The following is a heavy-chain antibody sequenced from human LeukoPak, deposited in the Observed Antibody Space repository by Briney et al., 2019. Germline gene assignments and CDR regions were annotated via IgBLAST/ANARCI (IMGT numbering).Heavy chain of an antibody. CDR3: AKSASAYYYMDV. D-gene: IGHD4/OR15-4a*01. Sequence: GGSLRLSCAASGFTFRTYAMHWVRQAPGKGLEWVAFMSHDGVKIFHADSVKGRFTISRDNSKSILYLQMNSLRAEGTAVYYCAKSASAYYYMDVWGKGTTVTVSS. J-gene: IGHJ6*03. CDR1: GFTFRTYA. CDR2: MSHDGVKI. V-gene: IGHV3-30*18.